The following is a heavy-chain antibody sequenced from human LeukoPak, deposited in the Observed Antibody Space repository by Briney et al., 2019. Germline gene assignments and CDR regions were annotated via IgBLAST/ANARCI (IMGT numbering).Heavy chain of an antibody. J-gene: IGHJ6*02. D-gene: IGHD2-2*01. CDR1: GGSFSGYY. V-gene: IGHV4-34*01. Sequence: SETLSLTCAVYGGSFSGYYWSWIRQPPGKGLEWIGEINHSGSTNYNPSLKSRVTISVDTSKNQFSLKLSSATAADTAVYYCARDRDIVVVPAAILPDGMDVWGQGTTVTVSS. CDR2: INHSGST. CDR3: ARDRDIVVVPAAILPDGMDV.